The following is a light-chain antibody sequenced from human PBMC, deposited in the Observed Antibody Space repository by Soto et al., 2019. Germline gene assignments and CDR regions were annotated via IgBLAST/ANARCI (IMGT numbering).Light chain of an antibody. J-gene: IGLJ1*01. CDR1: SSVFGGYNY. CDR2: DVS. V-gene: IGLV2-14*03. CDR3: SSYTSSSTPWV. Sequence: QSALTQPTPVSGSPGQSITISCTGTSSVFGGYNYVSWYQHHPGKAPKLMICDVSDRPSGVSNRFSGSKSGNTASLTISGLQAEDEADYYCSSYTSSSTPWVFGTGTKVTVL.